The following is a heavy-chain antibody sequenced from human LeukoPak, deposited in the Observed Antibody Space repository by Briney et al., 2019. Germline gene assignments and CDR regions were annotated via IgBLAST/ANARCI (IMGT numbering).Heavy chain of an antibody. V-gene: IGHV1-2*02. D-gene: IGHD3-3*01. CDR3: ARVREWEEISGAIPDYFDY. CDR1: GYTFTGHF. J-gene: IGHJ4*02. CDR2: IKPKSGAT. Sequence: ASVKVSCKASGYTFTGHFMNWVRQAPEQGLEWMGWIKPKSGATAYAQKFQGRVTMTRDTAINTAYLELSSLTSDDTAVYYCARVREWEEISGAIPDYFDYWGQGTLITASS.